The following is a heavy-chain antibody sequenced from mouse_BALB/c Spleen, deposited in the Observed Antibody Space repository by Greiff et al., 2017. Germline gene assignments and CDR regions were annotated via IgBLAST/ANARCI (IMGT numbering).Heavy chain of an antibody. CDR3: ARDGLNWAWFAY. CDR2: ISSGGST. D-gene: IGHD4-1*01. V-gene: IGHV5-6-5*01. J-gene: IGHJ3*01. Sequence: EVMLVESGGGLVKPGGSLKLSCAASGFTFSSYAMSWVRQTPEKRLEWVASISSGGSTYYPDSVKGRFTISRDNSQSILYLQMNTLRAEDSATYYCARDGLNWAWFAYWGQGTLVTVSA. CDR1: GFTFSSYA.